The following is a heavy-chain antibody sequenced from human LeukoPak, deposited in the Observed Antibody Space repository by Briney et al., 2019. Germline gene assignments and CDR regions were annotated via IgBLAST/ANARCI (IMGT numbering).Heavy chain of an antibody. D-gene: IGHD2-21*02. CDR3: ARARSCGGDCYSDDY. CDR2: IIPILGIA. J-gene: IGHJ4*02. V-gene: IGHV1-69*02. CDR1: GGTFSSYT. Sequence: ASVKVSCKASGGTFSSYTISWMRQAPGQGLEWMGRIIPILGIANYAQKFQGRVTITADKSTSTAHMELSSLRSEDTAVYYCARARSCGGDCYSDDYWGQGTLVTVSS.